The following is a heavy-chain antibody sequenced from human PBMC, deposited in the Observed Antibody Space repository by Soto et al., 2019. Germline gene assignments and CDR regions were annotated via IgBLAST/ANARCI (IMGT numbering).Heavy chain of an antibody. CDR3: ATDILFGETSYYYGMDV. CDR2: ISWNSARI. CDR1: GFTFDDYA. Sequence: EVQLVESGGGLVQPGRSLRLSCGASGFTFDDYAMHWVRQAPGKGLEWVSGISWNSARIDYADSVKGRFTISRDNAKNSLYLQMNRLRAEDTALYYCATDILFGETSYYYGMDVWGQGTTVTVSS. D-gene: IGHD3-10*01. J-gene: IGHJ6*02. V-gene: IGHV3-9*01.